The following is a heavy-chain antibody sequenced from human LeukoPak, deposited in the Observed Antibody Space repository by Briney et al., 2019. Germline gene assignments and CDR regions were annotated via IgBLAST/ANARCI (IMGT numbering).Heavy chain of an antibody. CDR2: IYYSGST. J-gene: IGHJ4*02. V-gene: IGHV4-59*08. Sequence: SETLSLTCTVSGVSLSSDYWSWIRQPPGKGLEWIGSIYYSGSTNYNPSPKSRVTISVDTSKNQFSLKLSSVTAADTAVYYCARQKDSGTYPFDYWGQGTLVTVSS. CDR3: ARQKDSGTYPFDY. CDR1: GVSLSSDY. D-gene: IGHD1-26*01.